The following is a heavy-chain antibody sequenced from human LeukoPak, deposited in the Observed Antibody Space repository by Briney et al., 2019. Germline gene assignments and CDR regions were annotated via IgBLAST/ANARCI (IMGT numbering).Heavy chain of an antibody. CDR1: GYSISSDYY. V-gene: IGHV4-38-2*02. Sequence: SETLSLTCTVSGYSISSDYYWGWIRQPPGKGLEWIGSIYHSGSTYYNPSLKSRVTISVDTSKNQFSLKLSSVTAADTAVYYCARVGPAVASDYWGQGTLVTVSS. J-gene: IGHJ4*02. CDR2: IYHSGST. CDR3: ARVGPAVASDY. D-gene: IGHD6-19*01.